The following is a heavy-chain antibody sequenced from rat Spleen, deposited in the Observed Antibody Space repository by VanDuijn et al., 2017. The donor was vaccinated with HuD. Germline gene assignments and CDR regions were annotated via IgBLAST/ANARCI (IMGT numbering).Heavy chain of an antibody. V-gene: IGHV2S63*01. CDR2: MWRGGST. J-gene: IGHJ4*01. Sequence: EVQLKESGPGLVQPSQTLSLTCTVSGFSLTDYSVHWVRQPPGKGLEWMGVMWRGGSTEYNSALKSRLSISRDTSKSQVFLKMNRLQTEDTAIYYCTRGDYYYVMDAWGQGASVTVSS. CDR1: GFSLTDYS. CDR3: TRGDYYYVMDA. D-gene: IGHD4-2*01.